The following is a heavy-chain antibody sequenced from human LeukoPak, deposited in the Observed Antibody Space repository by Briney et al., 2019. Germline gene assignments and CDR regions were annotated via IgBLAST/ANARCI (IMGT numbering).Heavy chain of an antibody. V-gene: IGHV4-34*01. CDR3: ARVGYGDYSWFDP. J-gene: IGHJ5*02. D-gene: IGHD4-17*01. CDR1: GGSFSGYY. CDR2: INHSGST. Sequence: PSETLSLTCAAYGGSFSGYYWSWIRQPPGKGLEWIGEINHSGSTNYNPSLKSRVTISVDTSKNQFSLKLSSVTAADTAVYYCARVGYGDYSWFDPWGQGTLVTVSS.